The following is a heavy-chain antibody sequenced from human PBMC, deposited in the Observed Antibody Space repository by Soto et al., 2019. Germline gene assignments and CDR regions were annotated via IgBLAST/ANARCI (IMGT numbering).Heavy chain of an antibody. CDR3: ARHRGTISLTDY. D-gene: IGHD3-9*01. CDR1: GGSISSYY. V-gene: IGHV4-59*08. J-gene: IGHJ4*02. CDR2: IYYSGST. Sequence: PSETLSLTCTVSGGSISSYYWSWIRQPPGKGLERIGYIYYSGSTNYNPSLKSRVTISVDTSKNQFSLKLSSVTAADTAVYYCARHRGTISLTDYWGQGTLVTVSS.